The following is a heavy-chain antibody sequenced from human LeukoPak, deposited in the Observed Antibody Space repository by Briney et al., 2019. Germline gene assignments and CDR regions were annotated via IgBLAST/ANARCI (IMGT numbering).Heavy chain of an antibody. CDR1: GGSFSGYY. CDR3: ARRLPYGSGSYYISSINWFDP. CDR2: INHSGST. D-gene: IGHD3-10*01. Sequence: SETLSLTCAVYGGSFSGYYWSWIREPPGKGLEWIGEINHSGSTNYNPSLKSRVTISVDTSKNQFSLKLSSVTAADTAVYYCARRLPYGSGSYYISSINWFDPWGQGTLVTVSS. J-gene: IGHJ5*02. V-gene: IGHV4-34*01.